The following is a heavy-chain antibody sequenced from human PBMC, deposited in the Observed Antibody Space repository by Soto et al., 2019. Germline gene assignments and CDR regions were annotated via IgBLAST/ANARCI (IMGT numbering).Heavy chain of an antibody. CDR2: INPSGGAT. CDR1: GYTFRNYY. CDR3: GRAFDRSGLY. Sequence: SVKVSCKASGYTFRNYYIHWVRQAPGQGLEWMGLINPSGGATSYSQRFQGRVTITKDSSTSTVYMELSSLGSEDTAVYYCGRAFDRSGLYWGQGTLVTVSS. V-gene: IGHV1-46*01. J-gene: IGHJ4*02. D-gene: IGHD3-22*01.